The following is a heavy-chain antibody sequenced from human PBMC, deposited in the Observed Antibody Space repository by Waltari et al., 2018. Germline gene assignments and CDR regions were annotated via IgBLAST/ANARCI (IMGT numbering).Heavy chain of an antibody. V-gene: IGHV1-69*05. CDR1: GGTFSSYA. CDR3: ANHCSGGSCSRTTYYYYGMDV. D-gene: IGHD2-15*01. CDR2: IIPIFGTA. Sequence: QVQLVQSGAEVRKPGSSVKVSCKASGGTFSSYAISWVRQTPGKGREWMGGIIPIFGTANYAQKFQGRVTITTDESTSTAYMELSSLRSEDTAVYYCANHCSGGSCSRTTYYYYGMDVWGQGTTVTVSS. J-gene: IGHJ6*02.